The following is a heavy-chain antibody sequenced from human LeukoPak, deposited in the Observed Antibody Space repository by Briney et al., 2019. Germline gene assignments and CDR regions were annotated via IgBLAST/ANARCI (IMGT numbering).Heavy chain of an antibody. V-gene: IGHV4-38-2*02. D-gene: IGHD3-22*01. CDR3: AREGYFYDKTGFLDH. J-gene: IGHJ4*02. Sequence: PSETLSLTCTVSGYSISSGYFWGWMRQPPGKGLEWIGSIYQSETAHYNPSLKSRVTISVDTSKNQFSLKLTSVTAADTAVYYCAREGYFYDKTGFLDHWGQGALVTVYS. CDR2: IYQSETA. CDR1: GYSISSGYF.